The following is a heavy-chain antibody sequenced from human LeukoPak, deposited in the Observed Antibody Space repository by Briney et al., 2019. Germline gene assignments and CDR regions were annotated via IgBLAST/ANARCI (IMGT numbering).Heavy chain of an antibody. D-gene: IGHD6-19*01. CDR3: ARAVAGQYFDY. V-gene: IGHV4-34*01. J-gene: IGHJ4*02. CDR2: INHSGST. CDR1: GGSFSGYY. Sequence: KASETLSLTCAVYGGSFSGYYWSWIRQPPGKGLEWIGEINHSGSTNYNPSLKSRVTISVDTSKNQFSLKLSSVTAADTAVYYCARAVAGQYFDYWGQGTLVTVSS.